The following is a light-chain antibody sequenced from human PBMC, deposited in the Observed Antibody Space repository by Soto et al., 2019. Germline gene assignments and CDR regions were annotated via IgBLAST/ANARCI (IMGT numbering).Light chain of an antibody. CDR1: QSIRTY. Sequence: DIQVTQSPSSLSASVGDRVTITCRASQSIRTYLNWYQQRPGKPPKLLIHTASTWQTGVPSRFSGSGSGTDFTLNISSLQPEDFATYYCQQTYSTLTNFGQWTKVESK. CDR3: QQTYSTLTN. J-gene: IGKJ2*01. CDR2: TAS. V-gene: IGKV1-39*01.